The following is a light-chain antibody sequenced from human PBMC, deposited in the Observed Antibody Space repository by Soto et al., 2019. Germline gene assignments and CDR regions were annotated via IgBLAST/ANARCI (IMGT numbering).Light chain of an antibody. V-gene: IGKV3-20*01. CDR2: GES. CDR3: QKYGSSLWT. CDR1: QSVSSSY. Sequence: EIVLTQSPGTLSLSPGEIATLSCRASQSVSSSYLAWYQQKPGQAPRILIYGESSRATGIPDRFSGSGSGTDFNLTISRLEPEDFAVYYCQKYGSSLWTFGQGTKVDIK. J-gene: IGKJ1*01.